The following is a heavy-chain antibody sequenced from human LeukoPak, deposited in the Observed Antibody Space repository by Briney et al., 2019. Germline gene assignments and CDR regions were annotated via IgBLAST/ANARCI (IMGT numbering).Heavy chain of an antibody. CDR2: INHSGST. D-gene: IGHD3-10*01. CDR3: AREKRFTMVRGVTSP. V-gene: IGHV4-34*01. Sequence: SETLSLTCAVYGGSFSGYYWSWIRQPPGKGLEWIGEINHSGSTNYNPSLKSRVTISVDTSKNQFSLKLSSVTAADTAVYYCAREKRFTMVRGVTSPWGQGTLVTVSS. CDR1: GGSFSGYY. J-gene: IGHJ5*02.